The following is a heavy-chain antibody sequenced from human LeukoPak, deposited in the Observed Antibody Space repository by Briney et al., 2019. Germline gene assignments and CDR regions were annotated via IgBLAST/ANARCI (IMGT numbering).Heavy chain of an antibody. D-gene: IGHD3-10*01. Sequence: PGGSLRLSCAASGFTFSNYNMNWVRQAPGKGLEWVSCISTRSTYIYYADSVKGRFTISRDNAKNSLYLQINSLRADDTAVYYCAREEEWYASGTYYKGFDSWGQGTLVTVSS. J-gene: IGHJ4*02. CDR1: GFTFSNYN. CDR3: AREEEWYASGTYYKGFDS. V-gene: IGHV3-21*01. CDR2: ISTRSTYI.